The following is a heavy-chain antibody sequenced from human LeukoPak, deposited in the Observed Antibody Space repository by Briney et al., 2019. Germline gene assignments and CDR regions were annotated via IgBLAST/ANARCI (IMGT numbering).Heavy chain of an antibody. Sequence: PSETLSLTCTVSGGSISSSSYYWGWIRQPPGKGLEWIGSIYYSGSTYYNPSLKSRVTISVGTSKNQFSLKLSSVTAADTAVYYCATYNWNDFDYWGQGTLVTVSS. CDR3: ATYNWNDFDY. V-gene: IGHV4-39*01. CDR1: GGSISSSSYY. J-gene: IGHJ4*02. D-gene: IGHD1-20*01. CDR2: IYYSGST.